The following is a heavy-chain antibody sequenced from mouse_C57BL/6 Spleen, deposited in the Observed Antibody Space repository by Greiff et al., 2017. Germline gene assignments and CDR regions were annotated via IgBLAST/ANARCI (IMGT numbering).Heavy chain of an antibody. CDR2: INPGSGGT. V-gene: IGHV1-54*01. CDR1: GYAFTNYL. D-gene: IGHD2-3*01. J-gene: IGHJ2*01. CDR3: ARSLDGYYGY. Sequence: VKLQESGAELVRPGTSVKVSCKASGYAFTNYLIEWVKQRPGQGLEWIGVINPGSGGTNYNEKFKGKATLTADKSSSTAYMQLSSLTSEDSAVYFCARSLDGYYGYWGQGTTLTVSS.